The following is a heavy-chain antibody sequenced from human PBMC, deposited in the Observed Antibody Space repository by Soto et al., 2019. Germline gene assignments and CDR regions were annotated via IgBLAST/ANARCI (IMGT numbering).Heavy chain of an antibody. CDR2: FNPTSGST. J-gene: IGHJ4*02. Sequence: QVQLVQSGAEVKKPGASVKLSCKASGYTFINYYIHWVRQAPGQGLEWMGIFNPTSGSTNYAQKFQGRVTLTMDTATRTVYMELSSLRFDDTAVYYCARDLAAGDYWGQGTLVSVSS. D-gene: IGHD6-13*01. CDR1: GYTFINYY. CDR3: ARDLAAGDY. V-gene: IGHV1-46*01.